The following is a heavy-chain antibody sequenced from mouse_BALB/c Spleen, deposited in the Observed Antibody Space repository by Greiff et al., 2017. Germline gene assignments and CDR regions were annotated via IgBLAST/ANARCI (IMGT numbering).Heavy chain of an antibody. D-gene: IGHD2-4*01. V-gene: IGHV3-2*02. CDR1: GYSITSDYA. J-gene: IGHJ4*01. CDR2: ISYSGST. Sequence: VQLKESGPGLVKPSQSLSLTCTVTGYSITSDYAWNWIRQFPGNKLEWMGYISYSGSTSYNPSLKSRISITRDTSKNQFFLQLNSVTTEDTATYYCARDYDYDGHAMDYWGQGTSVTVSS. CDR3: ARDYDYDGHAMDY.